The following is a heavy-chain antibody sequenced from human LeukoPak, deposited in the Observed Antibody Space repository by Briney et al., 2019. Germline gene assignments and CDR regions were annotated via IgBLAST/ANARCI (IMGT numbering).Heavy chain of an antibody. CDR3: ARGIGYCSGGSCYSNYYYYMDV. J-gene: IGHJ6*03. V-gene: IGHV4-31*03. Sequence: SQTLSLICTVSCGSISSAGYYWSWIRQHPGKGLDWFGYIYYSGSTYYNPSLKSRVTISVDTSKNQFSLKLSSVTAADTAVYYCARGIGYCSGGSCYSNYYYYMDVWGKGTTVTVSS. CDR1: CGSISSAGYY. D-gene: IGHD2-15*01. CDR2: IYYSGST.